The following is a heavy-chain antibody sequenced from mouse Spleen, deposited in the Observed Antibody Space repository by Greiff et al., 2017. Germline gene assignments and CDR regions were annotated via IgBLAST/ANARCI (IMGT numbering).Heavy chain of an antibody. V-gene: IGHV1-80*01. J-gene: IGHJ4*01. CDR2: IYPGDGDT. Sequence: QVQLKQSGAELVKPGASVKISCKASGYAFSSYWMNWVKQRPGKGLEWIGQIYPGDGDTNYNGKFKGKATLTADKSSSTAYMQLSSLTSEDSAVYFCAREEAYGSSPYYAMDYWGQGTSVTVSS. CDR3: AREEAYGSSPYYAMDY. D-gene: IGHD1-1*01. CDR1: GYAFSSYW.